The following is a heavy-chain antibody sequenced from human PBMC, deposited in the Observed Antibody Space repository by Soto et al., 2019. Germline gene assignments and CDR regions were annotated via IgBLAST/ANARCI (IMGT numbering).Heavy chain of an antibody. CDR2: IIPIFGTA. CDR1: GGTFSSYA. D-gene: IGHD1-26*01. Sequence: QVQLVQSGAEVKKPGSSVKVSCKASGGTFSSYAISWVRQAPGQGLEWMGGIIPIFGTANYAQKFQGRVTITADESTSTAYMELSSLRSEDTAVYYCARIHRPEWEPTGCLIYYYYYGMDVWGQGTTVTVSS. CDR3: ARIHRPEWEPTGCLIYYYYYGMDV. J-gene: IGHJ6*02. V-gene: IGHV1-69*01.